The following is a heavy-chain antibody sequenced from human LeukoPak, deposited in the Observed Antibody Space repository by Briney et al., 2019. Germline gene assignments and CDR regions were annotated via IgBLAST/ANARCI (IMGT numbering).Heavy chain of an antibody. V-gene: IGHV4-39*07. CDR3: ARERGTYGDFDY. CDR1: GGSISSSSYY. J-gene: IGHJ4*02. CDR2: IYYSGST. D-gene: IGHD4-17*01. Sequence: SETLSLTCTVSGGSISSSSYYWGWIRQPPGKGLEWIGSIYYSGSTYYNPSLKSRVTISVDTSKNQSSLKLSSVTAADTAVYYCARERGTYGDFDYWGQGTLVTVSS.